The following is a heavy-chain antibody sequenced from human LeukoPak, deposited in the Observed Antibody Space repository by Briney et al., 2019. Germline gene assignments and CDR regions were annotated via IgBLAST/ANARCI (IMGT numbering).Heavy chain of an antibody. CDR2: IKSDGST. D-gene: IGHD3-22*01. CDR1: GFTFSSYW. J-gene: IGHJ1*01. V-gene: IGHV3-74*01. Sequence: GGSLSLSCAASGFTFSSYWMHWVRQPAGRGLVWLSRIKSDGSTNYADSVKGRFTISRDNAKNTVSLQMNSLRAEDTDVYYCARAPSEIGGYYPEYFRHWGQGTLVTVSS. CDR3: ARAPSEIGGYYPEYFRH.